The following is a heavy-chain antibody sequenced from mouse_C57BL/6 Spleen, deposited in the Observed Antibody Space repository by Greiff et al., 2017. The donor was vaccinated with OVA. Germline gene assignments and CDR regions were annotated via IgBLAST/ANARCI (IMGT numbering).Heavy chain of an antibody. D-gene: IGHD2-1*01. CDR2: IDPSDSYT. Sequence: QVQLQQPGAELVKPGASVKLSCKASGYTFTSYWMQWVKQRPGQGLEWIGEIDPSDSYTTYNQKFKGKATLTVDTSSSTAYMQLSSLTSEDSAVYYCARGSYYGNYGIAYWGQGTLVTVSA. CDR1: GYTFTSYW. V-gene: IGHV1-50*01. CDR3: ARGSYYGNYGIAY. J-gene: IGHJ3*01.